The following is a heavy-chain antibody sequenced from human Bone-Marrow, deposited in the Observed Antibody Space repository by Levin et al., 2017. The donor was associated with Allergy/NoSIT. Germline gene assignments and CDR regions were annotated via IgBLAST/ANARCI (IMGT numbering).Heavy chain of an antibody. CDR2: ISYDGSNK. Sequence: GGSLRLSCAASGFTFSSYGMHWVRQAPGKGLEWVAVISYDGSNKYYADSVKGRFTISRDNSKNTLYLQMNSLRAEDTAVYYCAKVIDYGDLRHSNAFDIWGQGTMVTVSS. V-gene: IGHV3-30*18. J-gene: IGHJ3*02. CDR3: AKVIDYGDLRHSNAFDI. D-gene: IGHD4-17*01. CDR1: GFTFSSYG.